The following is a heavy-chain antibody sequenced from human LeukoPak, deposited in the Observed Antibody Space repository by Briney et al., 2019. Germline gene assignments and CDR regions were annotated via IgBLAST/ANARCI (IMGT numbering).Heavy chain of an antibody. J-gene: IGHJ5*02. CDR1: GASIRSGDYY. CDR2: IYDSGST. CDR3: ARERVLSWFDP. V-gene: IGHV4-30-4*01. Sequence: SETLSLTCTVSGASIRSGDYYWSWIRQPPGKGLEWIGYIYDSGSTYYNPSLKSRITISVDTSENRFSLKLSSVTATDTAVYYCARERVLSWFDPWGQGTLVTVSS. D-gene: IGHD3-10*01.